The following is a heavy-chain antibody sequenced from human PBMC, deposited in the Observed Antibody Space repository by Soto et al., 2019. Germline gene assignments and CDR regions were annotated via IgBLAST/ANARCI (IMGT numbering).Heavy chain of an antibody. CDR3: ARERFTMTGGVITTAWFDP. V-gene: IGHV4-59*01. Sequence: LSLTCSVSGGSISSYYWNWIRQAPGKGLEWIGYISNSGTSYYNPSLRGRVTISADTSKNQFSLKMTSVTAADTAVYFCARERFTMTGGVITTAWFDPWGPGTRVTVSS. J-gene: IGHJ5*02. CDR2: ISNSGTS. CDR1: GGSISSYY. D-gene: IGHD3-16*02.